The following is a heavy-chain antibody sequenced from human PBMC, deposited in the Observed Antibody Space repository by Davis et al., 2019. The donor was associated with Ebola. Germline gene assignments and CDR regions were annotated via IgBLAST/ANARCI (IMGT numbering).Heavy chain of an antibody. CDR2: VYYRGNT. Sequence: MPSETLSLTCTVSGGSISSSSYYWGWIRQPPGKGLEWIGSVYYRGNTYYTPSLKSRLTISVDTSKNQFSLKLTSVTAADTAVYYCASKRSYCSSTSCYFDSWGQGTLVTVSS. V-gene: IGHV4-39*07. D-gene: IGHD2-2*01. CDR1: GGSISSSSYY. CDR3: ASKRSYCSSTSCYFDS. J-gene: IGHJ4*02.